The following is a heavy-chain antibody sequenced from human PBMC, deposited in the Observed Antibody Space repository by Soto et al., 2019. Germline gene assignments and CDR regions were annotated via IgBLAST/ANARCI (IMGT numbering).Heavy chain of an antibody. D-gene: IGHD6-13*01. CDR3: ARDLGIAEAGRGGYYYYYYGMDV. CDR2: IYYSGST. J-gene: IGHJ6*02. CDR1: GGSISSYY. Sequence: PSETLSLTCTVSGGSISSYYWSWIRQPPGKGLEWIGYIYYSGSTNYNPSLKSRVTISVDTSKNQFSLKLSSVTAADTAVYYCARDLGIAEAGRGGYYYYYYGMDVWGQGPTVSVSS. V-gene: IGHV4-59*01.